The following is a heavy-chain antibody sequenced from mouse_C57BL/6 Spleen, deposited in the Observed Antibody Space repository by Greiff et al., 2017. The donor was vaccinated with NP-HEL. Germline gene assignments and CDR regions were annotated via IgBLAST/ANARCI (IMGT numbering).Heavy chain of an antibody. CDR1: GFTFSSYG. CDR2: ISSGGSYT. V-gene: IGHV5-6*01. CDR3: ARHVQSDAMDY. Sequence: EVNVVESGGDLVKPGGSLKLSCAASGFTFSSYGMSWVRQTPDKRLEWVATISSGGSYTYYPDSVKGRFTISRDNAKNTLYLQMSSLKSEDTAMYYCARHVQSDAMDYWGQGTSVTVSS. J-gene: IGHJ4*01.